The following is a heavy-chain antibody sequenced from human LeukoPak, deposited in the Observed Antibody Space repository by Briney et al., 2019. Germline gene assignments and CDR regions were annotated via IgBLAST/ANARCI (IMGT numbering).Heavy chain of an antibody. CDR2: VSSSSSYI. J-gene: IGHJ4*02. CDR1: GFTFSSYS. CDR3: ACVEMATIVLDY. D-gene: IGHD5-24*01. Sequence: GGSLRLSCAASGFTFSSYSMNWVRQAPGKGLEWVSSVSSSSSYIYYADSVKGRFTISRDNAKNSLYLQMNSLRAEDTAVYYCACVEMATIVLDYWGQGTLVTVSS. V-gene: IGHV3-21*01.